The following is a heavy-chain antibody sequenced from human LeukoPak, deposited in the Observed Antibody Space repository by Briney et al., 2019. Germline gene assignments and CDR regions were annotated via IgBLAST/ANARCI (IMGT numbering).Heavy chain of an antibody. CDR1: GYTFTSYG. Sequence: ASVKVSCKASGYTFTSYGISWVRQAPGQGLEWMGWISAYNGNTNYAQKLQGRVTMTTDKSTSTAYMELSSLRSEDTAVYYCARVSGGSSDYYYYGMDVWGQGTTVTVSS. V-gene: IGHV1-18*01. D-gene: IGHD2-15*01. CDR2: ISAYNGNT. CDR3: ARVSGGSSDYYYYGMDV. J-gene: IGHJ6*02.